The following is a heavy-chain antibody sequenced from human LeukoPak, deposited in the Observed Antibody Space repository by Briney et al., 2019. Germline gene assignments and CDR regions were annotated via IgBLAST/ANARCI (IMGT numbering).Heavy chain of an antibody. V-gene: IGHV1-3*01. CDR1: GYTFSSYA. D-gene: IGHD3-22*01. J-gene: IGHJ3*02. CDR2: ISAGNGNT. Sequence: ASVKVSCKASGYTFSSYAMHWVRQAPGQRLEWMGWISAGNGNTKYSQKFQGRVTITRDTSASTAYMKLSSLRYEDTAVYYCARAFSDYYDSSGYYYHDAFDIWGQGTMVTVSS. CDR3: ARAFSDYYDSSGYYYHDAFDI.